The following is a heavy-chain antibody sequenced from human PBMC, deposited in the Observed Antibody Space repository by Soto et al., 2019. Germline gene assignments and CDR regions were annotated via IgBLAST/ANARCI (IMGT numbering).Heavy chain of an antibody. CDR1: GFAFSTYT. J-gene: IGHJ6*02. Sequence: GGSLRLSCAASGFAFSTYTLTWVRQAPGKGLEWVATIKHDGSEKSNLDSVEGRFTISRDNARNSLSLQMNSLRVEDTAVYFCASVPGSPGYHGLDVWGQGTTVTVSS. CDR3: ASVPGSPGYHGLDV. CDR2: IKHDGSEK. D-gene: IGHD6-19*01. V-gene: IGHV3-7*03.